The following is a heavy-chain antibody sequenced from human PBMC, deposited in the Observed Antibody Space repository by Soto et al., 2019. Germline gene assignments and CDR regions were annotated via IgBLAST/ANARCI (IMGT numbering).Heavy chain of an antibody. CDR1: GGSISSGGYY. V-gene: IGHV4-31*03. D-gene: IGHD3-10*01. CDR3: ARDFRFGGMDV. J-gene: IGHJ6*02. Sequence: QVQLQESGPGLVKPSQTLSLTCTVSGGSISSGGYYWSWIRQHPGKGLEWIGYIYYSGSTYYNPSINSRVTISVDTSKNQFSLKLSSVTAADTAVYYCARDFRFGGMDVWGQGTTVTVSS. CDR2: IYYSGST.